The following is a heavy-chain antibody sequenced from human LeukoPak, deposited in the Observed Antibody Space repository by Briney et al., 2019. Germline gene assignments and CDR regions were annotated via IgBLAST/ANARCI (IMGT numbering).Heavy chain of an antibody. CDR2: INPNSGGT. Sequence: ASVKVSCKASGYTFTGYYMHWVRQAPGQGLEWMGWINPNSGGTNYAQKFQGRVTMTRDTSISTAYMELSRLRSDDTAVYYCARGLDRYNIAAAEVDYWGQGTLVTVSS. CDR1: GYTFTGYY. J-gene: IGHJ4*02. D-gene: IGHD6-13*01. CDR3: ARGLDRYNIAAAEVDY. V-gene: IGHV1-2*02.